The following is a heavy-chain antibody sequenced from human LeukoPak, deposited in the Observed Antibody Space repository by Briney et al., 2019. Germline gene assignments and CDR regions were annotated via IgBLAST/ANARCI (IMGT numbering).Heavy chain of an antibody. D-gene: IGHD4-23*01. CDR2: IYPADSDS. V-gene: IGHV5-51*01. CDR3: ARRKDYGGFDY. Sequence: GESLKISCKGSGYSFSSYWIGWVRQMPGKGLEWMGIIYPADSDSRCSPSFQGQVTMSADKSITTAYLQWSSLKASDTAMYYCARRKDYGGFDYWGQGTLVTVSS. J-gene: IGHJ4*02. CDR1: GYSFSSYW.